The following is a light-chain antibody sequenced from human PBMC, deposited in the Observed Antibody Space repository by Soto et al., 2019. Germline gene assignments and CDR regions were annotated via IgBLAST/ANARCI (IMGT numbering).Light chain of an antibody. V-gene: IGKV3-20*01. CDR2: GAS. CDR3: QHYGTLPIT. Sequence: EIVLTQSPGTLSLCPGQRATLSCRASQSFGSNYLAWYQQKPGQAPRLLISGASTRAVGIPDRFSGSGSGTDFTLTITRLEPEDFAVYYCQHYGTLPITFGPGTKVDIK. CDR1: QSFGSNY. J-gene: IGKJ3*01.